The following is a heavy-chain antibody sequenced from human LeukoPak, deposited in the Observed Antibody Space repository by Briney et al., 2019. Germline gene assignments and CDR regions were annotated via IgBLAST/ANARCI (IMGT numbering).Heavy chain of an antibody. V-gene: IGHV1-3*01. Sequence: GASVKVSCKASGYTFTSYAMHWVRQAPGQRLEWMGWINAGNGNTKYSQKFQGRVTMTTDTSTSTAYMELRSLRSDDTAVYYCARESHVTREDYWGQGTLVTVSS. CDR2: INAGNGNT. J-gene: IGHJ4*02. CDR3: ARESHVTREDY. D-gene: IGHD3-10*01. CDR1: GYTFTSYA.